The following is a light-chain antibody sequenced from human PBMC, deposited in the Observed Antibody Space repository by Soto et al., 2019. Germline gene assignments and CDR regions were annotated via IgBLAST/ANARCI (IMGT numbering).Light chain of an antibody. J-gene: IGLJ3*02. CDR1: SSDVGAYNY. CDR3: ISYAGSSIWV. Sequence: QSALTQPPSASGSPGQSVTISCTGTSSDVGAYNYVSWYQQHPGKAPKLMNYDVTKRPSGVPDRFSGSKSGNTASLTVSGLQAEDEADYYCISYAGSSIWVFGGGTQLTV. V-gene: IGLV2-8*01. CDR2: DVT.